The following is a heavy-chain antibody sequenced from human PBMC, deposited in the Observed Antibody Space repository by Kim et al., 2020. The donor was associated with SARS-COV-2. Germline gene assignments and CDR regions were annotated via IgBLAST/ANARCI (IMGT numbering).Heavy chain of an antibody. J-gene: IGHJ6*02. CDR2: IIPIFGTA. CDR1: GGTFSSYA. D-gene: IGHD5-12*01. CDR3: ASGRWLQSLYYYYYYGMDV. Sequence: SVKVSCKASGGTFSSYAISWLRQAPGQGLEWMGGIIPIFGTANYAQKFQGRVTITADESTSTAYMELSSLRSEDTAVYYCASGRWLQSLYYYYYYGMDVWGQGTTVTVSS. V-gene: IGHV1-69*13.